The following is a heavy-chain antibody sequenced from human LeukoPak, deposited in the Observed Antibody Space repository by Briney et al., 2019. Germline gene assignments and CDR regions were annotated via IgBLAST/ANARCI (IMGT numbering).Heavy chain of an antibody. V-gene: IGHV1-69*13. D-gene: IGHD2-15*01. CDR3: AGEFRLGYCSGGSCYSGNWFDP. Sequence: GASVKVSCKASGGTFSSYAISWVRQAPGQGLEWMGGIIPTFGTANYAQKFQGRVTITADESTSTAYMELSSLRSEDTAVYYCAGEFRLGYCSGGSCYSGNWFDPWGQGTLVIASS. J-gene: IGHJ5*02. CDR1: GGTFSSYA. CDR2: IIPTFGTA.